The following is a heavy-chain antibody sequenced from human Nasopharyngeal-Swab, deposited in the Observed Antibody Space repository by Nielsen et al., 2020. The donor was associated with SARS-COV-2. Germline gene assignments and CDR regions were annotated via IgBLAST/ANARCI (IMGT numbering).Heavy chain of an antibody. Sequence: SLKIFSAATGFTLSSYWMSWVRQAPGGGLEWLAHTKEDGTVTHYVETLRGRYTVSRDNQKNSLFLQMNSLKAEDTGVYFCAREGRDGPVSSWGQGTLVTVSS. J-gene: IGHJ5*02. CDR3: AREGRDGPVSS. D-gene: IGHD5-24*01. V-gene: IGHV3-7*03. CDR2: TKEDGTVT. CDR1: GFTLSSYW.